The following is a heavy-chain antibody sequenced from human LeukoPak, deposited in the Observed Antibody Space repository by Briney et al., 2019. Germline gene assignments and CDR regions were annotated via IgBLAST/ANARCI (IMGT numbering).Heavy chain of an antibody. Sequence: PGGSLRLSCAASGFTFSSYSMNWVRQAPGKGLEWVSSISSSSSYIYYADSVKGRFTISRDNAKNSLYLQMNSLRAEDTAVYYCARSPDYYDSSGYYYRGYHGMDVWGQGTTVTVSS. V-gene: IGHV3-21*01. J-gene: IGHJ6*02. CDR2: ISSSSSYI. CDR3: ARSPDYYDSSGYYYRGYHGMDV. D-gene: IGHD3-22*01. CDR1: GFTFSSYS.